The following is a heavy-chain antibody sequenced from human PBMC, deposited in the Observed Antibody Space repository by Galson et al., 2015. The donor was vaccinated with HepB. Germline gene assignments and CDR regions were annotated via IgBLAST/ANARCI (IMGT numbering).Heavy chain of an antibody. CDR3: ARGPYDYVWGSYRYGGSIDY. CDR2: ISSSGSTI. D-gene: IGHD3-16*02. J-gene: IGHJ4*02. CDR1: GFTFSSYE. V-gene: IGHV3-48*03. Sequence: SLRLSCAASGFTFSSYEMNWVRQAPGKGLEWVSYISSSGSTIYYADSVKGRFTISRDNAKNSLYLQMNSLRAEDTAVYYCARGPYDYVWGSYRYGGSIDYWGQGTLVTVSS.